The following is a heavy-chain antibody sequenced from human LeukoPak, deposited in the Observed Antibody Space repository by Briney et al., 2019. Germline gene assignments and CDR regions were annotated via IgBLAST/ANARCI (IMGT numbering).Heavy chain of an antibody. V-gene: IGHV1-18*01. Sequence: ASVKVSCKASGYSFSSYAISWVRQAPGQGLEWMGWISANNGNTKYAQKLQGRVTMTTDTSTSTAYMELRSLRSDDTAVYYCASVYFDFWGQGTLVTVSS. CDR3: ASVYFDF. CDR1: GYSFSSYA. J-gene: IGHJ4*02. CDR2: ISANNGNT.